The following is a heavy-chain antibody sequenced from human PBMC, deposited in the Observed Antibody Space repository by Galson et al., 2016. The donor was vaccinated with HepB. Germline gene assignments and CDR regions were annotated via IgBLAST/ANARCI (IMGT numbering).Heavy chain of an antibody. J-gene: IGHJ3*02. Sequence: TLSLTCSVSAGSISSGGYYWSWIRQHPGKCLEWIGYINHSGTTYYNPSLSSRAAISVDTSKNQFSLEVSSVTAADTAVCYCARGSGNAFDIWGHGTMVTVSS. CDR1: AGSISSGGYY. CDR3: ARGSGNAFDI. CDR2: INHSGTT. V-gene: IGHV4-31*03.